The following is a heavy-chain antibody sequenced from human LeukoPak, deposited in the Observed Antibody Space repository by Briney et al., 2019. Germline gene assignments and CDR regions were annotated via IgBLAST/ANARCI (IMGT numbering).Heavy chain of an antibody. J-gene: IGHJ4*02. Sequence: ASVKVSCKASGYTFTGYYMHWVRQAPGQGLEWMGWINPNSGGTNYAQKFQGRVTMTRDTSISTAYMELSRLRSDDMAVYYCARDGSGSYYITDYWGQGTLVTVSS. CDR3: ARDGSGSYYITDY. CDR2: INPNSGGT. D-gene: IGHD3-10*01. V-gene: IGHV1-2*02. CDR1: GYTFTGYY.